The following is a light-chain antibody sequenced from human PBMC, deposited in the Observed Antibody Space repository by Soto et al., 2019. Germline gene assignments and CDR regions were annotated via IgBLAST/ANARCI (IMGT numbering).Light chain of an antibody. V-gene: IGLV2-14*03. CDR2: DVS. CDR3: SSYTASTTVL. Sequence: QSALTQPASVSGSPGQSITISCTGTSSDIGAYDYVSWYQQHPGEAPKLMIYDVSSRPSGVSNRFSGSKSGNTASLTISGLQAEDESDYYCSSYTASTTVLFGGGTQLTVL. J-gene: IGLJ2*01. CDR1: SSDIGAYDY.